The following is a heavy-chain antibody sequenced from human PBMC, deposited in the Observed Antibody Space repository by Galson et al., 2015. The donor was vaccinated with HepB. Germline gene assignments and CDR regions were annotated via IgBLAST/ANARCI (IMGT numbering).Heavy chain of an antibody. J-gene: IGHJ4*02. V-gene: IGHV3-23*01. CDR1: GFTFSSYA. CDR2: ISGSGGST. Sequence: SLRLSCAASGFTFSSYAMSWVRQAPGKGLEWVSAISGSGGSTYYADSVKGRFTISRDNSKNTLYLQMNSLRAEDTAVYYCASLYGDGLFFDYWGQGTLVTVSS. D-gene: IGHD4-17*01. CDR3: ASLYGDGLFFDY.